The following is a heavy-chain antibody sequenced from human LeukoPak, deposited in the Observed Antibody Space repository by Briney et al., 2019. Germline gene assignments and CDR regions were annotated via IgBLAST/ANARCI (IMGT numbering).Heavy chain of an antibody. Sequence: GRSLRLSCARSGFSFTTYDMIRVRQVPGKGLEWVSGINWSGRSTGYADSVKGRFTISRDNAKTSLYLQMNNLRAGEDTALYYCAGANPRTPGHFDYWGQGTLVAVSS. CDR3: AGANPRTPGHFDY. V-gene: IGHV3-20*04. D-gene: IGHD4-23*01. CDR2: INWSGRST. J-gene: IGHJ4*02. CDR1: GFSFTTYD.